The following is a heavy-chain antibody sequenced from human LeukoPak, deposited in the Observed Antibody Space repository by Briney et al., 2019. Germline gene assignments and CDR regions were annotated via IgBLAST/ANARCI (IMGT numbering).Heavy chain of an antibody. J-gene: IGHJ4*02. Sequence: PSETLSLTCTVSGGSISSSSYYWGWIRQPPGKGLEWIGSIYYSGSTYYNPSLKSRVTISVDTSKNQFSLKLSSVTAADTAVYYCATELEMATPLWGQGTLVTVSS. V-gene: IGHV4-39*07. D-gene: IGHD5-24*01. CDR2: IYYSGST. CDR3: ATELEMATPL. CDR1: GGSISSSSYY.